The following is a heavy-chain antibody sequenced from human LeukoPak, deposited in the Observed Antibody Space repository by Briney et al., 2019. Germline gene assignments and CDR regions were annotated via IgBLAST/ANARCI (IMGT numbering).Heavy chain of an antibody. Sequence: GGSLRLSCVASGFTFNDCAMTWVRQAPGKGLEWVATVSGSGGSTYYAESVKGRFTIARDNAKNSLYLQMHNLRAEDTAIYYCAKDLRYFQHWGQGTLVTVSS. V-gene: IGHV3-23*01. CDR3: AKDLRYFQH. CDR1: GFTFNDCA. CDR2: VSGSGGST. J-gene: IGHJ1*01.